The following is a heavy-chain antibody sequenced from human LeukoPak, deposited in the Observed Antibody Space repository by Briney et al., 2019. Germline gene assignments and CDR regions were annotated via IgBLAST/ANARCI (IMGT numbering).Heavy chain of an antibody. CDR2: INSDGSST. CDR3: ATGQGRGMDV. CDR1: GFTFSSYW. Sequence: PGGSLRLSCAASGFTFSSYWMHWVRQAPGKGLVGVSRINSDGSSTSYADSVKGRFTISRDNAKNTLYLQMNSLRAEDTAVYYCATGQGRGMDVWGQGTTVTVSS. V-gene: IGHV3-74*01. D-gene: IGHD1-14*01. J-gene: IGHJ6*02.